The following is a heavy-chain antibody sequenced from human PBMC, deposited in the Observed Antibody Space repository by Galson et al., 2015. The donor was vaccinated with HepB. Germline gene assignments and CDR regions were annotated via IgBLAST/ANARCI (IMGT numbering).Heavy chain of an antibody. Sequence: SLRLSCAASGFSFSDYDVNWVRQAPGKGLEWLSSISGTSRFIFYAASLRGRITTSRDNAKNSVYLQMNSLRAEDTAVYYCAKVIDEHIRNGIDSWGQGTLVTVSS. CDR3: AKVIDEHIRNGIDS. D-gene: IGHD1-26*01. CDR1: GFSFSDYD. J-gene: IGHJ4*02. CDR2: ISGTSRFI. V-gene: IGHV3-21*01.